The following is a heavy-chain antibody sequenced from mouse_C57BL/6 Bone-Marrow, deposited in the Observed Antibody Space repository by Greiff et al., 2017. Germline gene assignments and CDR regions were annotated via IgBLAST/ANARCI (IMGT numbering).Heavy chain of an antibody. CDR2: INPSSGYT. Sequence: VKLVESGAELAKPGASVKLSCKASGYTFTSYWMHWVKQRPGQGLEWIGNINPSSGYTKYNQKFKDKATLTADKSSSTAYMQLSSLTYEYSAVYYCAGDYYGSSYVDYWGQGTTLTVSS. CDR1: GYTFTSYW. D-gene: IGHD1-1*01. V-gene: IGHV1-7*01. CDR3: AGDYYGSSYVDY. J-gene: IGHJ2*01.